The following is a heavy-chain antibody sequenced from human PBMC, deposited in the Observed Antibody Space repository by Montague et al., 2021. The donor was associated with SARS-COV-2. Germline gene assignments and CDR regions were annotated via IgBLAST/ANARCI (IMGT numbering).Heavy chain of an antibody. CDR1: GGSIAGYY. Sequence: SETLSLTCGVSGGSIAGYYWSWIRQPPGKGLEWIGYVYYTGSTKYNPSLKTRVTLSLDTPKNHFSLKLASVTAADTAVYYCARAQDTCFIAYCVNYFDSWGLGALVTVSS. D-gene: IGHD1-26*01. CDR3: ARAQDTCFIAYCVNYFDS. J-gene: IGHJ4*02. CDR2: VYYTGST. V-gene: IGHV4-59*01.